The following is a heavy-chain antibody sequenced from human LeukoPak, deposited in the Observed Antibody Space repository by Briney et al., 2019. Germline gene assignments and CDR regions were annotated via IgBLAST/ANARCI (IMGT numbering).Heavy chain of an antibody. CDR2: ISYDGSNK. J-gene: IGHJ5*02. D-gene: IGHD4-17*01. Sequence: PGRSLRLSCAASGFTFSSYGMHWVRQAPGKGLEWVAVISYDGSNKYYADSVKGRFTISRDNSKNTLYLQMNSLRAEDTAVYYCARGRYGDYGGDWFDPWGQGTLVTVSS. CDR3: ARGRYGDYGGDWFDP. CDR1: GFTFSSYG. V-gene: IGHV3-30*03.